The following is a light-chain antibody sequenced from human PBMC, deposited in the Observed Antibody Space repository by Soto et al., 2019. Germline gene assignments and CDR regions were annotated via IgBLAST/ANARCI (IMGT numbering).Light chain of an antibody. Sequence: IQMTQSPSTLSAYLGDRVTITSRASQNVDDWLAWYQQKPGKVPKVLVYRASTLQSGVPSRFSGSGSGTEFTLTISTLQPDDFATYYCQQYKSYWTFGQGTKVEIK. CDR1: QNVDDW. V-gene: IGKV1-5*03. CDR3: QQYKSYWT. J-gene: IGKJ1*01. CDR2: RAS.